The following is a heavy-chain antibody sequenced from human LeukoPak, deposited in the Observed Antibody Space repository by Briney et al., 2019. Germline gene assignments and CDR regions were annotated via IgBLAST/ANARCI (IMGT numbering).Heavy chain of an antibody. J-gene: IGHJ4*02. CDR2: VSYDETNK. Sequence: PGGSLRLSCAASGFTFSSYGMHWVRQAPGKGLEWVAFVSYDETNKYYADSVKGRFTISRDNSKNTLYLQMNSLRAEDAAVYYCAKDRGLVRIDCWGQGNLVTVSS. CDR3: AKDRGLVRIDC. CDR1: GFTFSSYG. V-gene: IGHV3-30*18. D-gene: IGHD6-19*01.